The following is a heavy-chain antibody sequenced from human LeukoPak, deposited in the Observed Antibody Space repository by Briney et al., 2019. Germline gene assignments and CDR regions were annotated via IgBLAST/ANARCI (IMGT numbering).Heavy chain of an antibody. Sequence: ASVKVSCKASGYTFSDHYMHWVRQAPGQGLEWMGYINPRTGATYYAENFQGRVTMTRDTSINTAYLEMRFVDTAMYYCARAGRSLQMSVWFDPWGPGTLVIVSS. CDR1: GYTFSDHY. CDR2: INPRTGAT. V-gene: IGHV1-2*02. D-gene: IGHD1-26*01. J-gene: IGHJ5*02. CDR3: ARAGRSLQMSVWFDP.